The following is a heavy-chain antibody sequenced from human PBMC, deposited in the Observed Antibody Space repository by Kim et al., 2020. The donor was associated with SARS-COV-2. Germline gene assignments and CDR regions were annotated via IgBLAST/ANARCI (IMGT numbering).Heavy chain of an antibody. CDR2: ISSSSSYI. CDR1: GFTFSSYS. J-gene: IGHJ6*02. Sequence: GGSLRLSCAASGFTFSSYSMNWVRQAPGKGLEWVSSISSSSSYIYYADSVKGRFTISRDNAKNSLYLQMNSLRAEDTAVYYCARGGVEYFPPLAFGGYYYYHMDVWGQGTTVTVSS. V-gene: IGHV3-21*01. CDR3: ARGGVEYFPPLAFGGYYYYHMDV. D-gene: IGHD3-10*01.